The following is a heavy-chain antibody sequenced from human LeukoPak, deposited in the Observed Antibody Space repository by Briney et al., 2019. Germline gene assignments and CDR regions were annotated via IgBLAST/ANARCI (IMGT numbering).Heavy chain of an antibody. J-gene: IGHJ4*02. CDR1: GFLISNDV. D-gene: IGHD1-26*01. CDR3: ARRVGGTPDY. V-gene: IGHV3-23*01. Sequence: GGSLRLSCAASGFLISNDVMTWVRQARGKALEWVSAIGADGHSTDYANSVKGRFTISRDNSKNTLYLQMNSLSAEDTALYYCARRVGGTPDYWGRGTLVTVSS. CDR2: IGADGHST.